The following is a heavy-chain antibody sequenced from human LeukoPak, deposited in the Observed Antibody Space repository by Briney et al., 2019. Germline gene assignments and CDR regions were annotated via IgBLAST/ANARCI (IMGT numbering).Heavy chain of an antibody. CDR3: ARARGLISHAAYYRFDY. CDR2: IIPIFGTA. Sequence: SVKVSCKASGGTFSSDAISWVRQAPGQGLEWMGGIIPIFGTANYAQKFQGRVTITTDESTSTAYMELSSLGSEDTAVYYCARARGLISHAAYYRFDYWGQGTLVTVSS. J-gene: IGHJ4*02. V-gene: IGHV1-69*05. D-gene: IGHD3-10*01. CDR1: GGTFSSDA.